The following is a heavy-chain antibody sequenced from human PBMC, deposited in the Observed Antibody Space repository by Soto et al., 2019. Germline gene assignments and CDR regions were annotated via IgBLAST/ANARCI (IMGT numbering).Heavy chain of an antibody. CDR1: GGSIPYGGFS. V-gene: IGHV4-30-2*06. CDR2: ISHLENT. Sequence: SEALSLTCTVSGGSIPYGGFSWSWIRQSPGKGLEWIGYISHLENTYFHPTFKSRLTMSIDRSKNQFSLNLSSVTAADRAVYFCARGGGNDPFDSWGQGVLVTVSS. J-gene: IGHJ4*02. CDR3: ARGGGNDPFDS. D-gene: IGHD1-1*01.